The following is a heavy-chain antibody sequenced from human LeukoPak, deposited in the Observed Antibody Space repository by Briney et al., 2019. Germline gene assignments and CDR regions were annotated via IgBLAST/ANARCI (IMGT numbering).Heavy chain of an antibody. CDR2: INHSGST. CDR1: GGSFSGYY. J-gene: IGHJ4*02. CDR3: ATSGYSGYDIEY. Sequence: SETLSLTCAVYGGSFSGYYWSWIRQPPGKGLEWIGEINHSGSTNYNPSLKSRVTISVDTSKNQFSLKLSSVTAADTAVYYCATSGYSGYDIEYWGQGTLVAVSS. V-gene: IGHV4-34*01. D-gene: IGHD5-12*01.